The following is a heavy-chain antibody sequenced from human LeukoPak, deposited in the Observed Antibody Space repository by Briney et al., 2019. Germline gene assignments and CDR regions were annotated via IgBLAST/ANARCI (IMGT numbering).Heavy chain of an antibody. CDR3: ASGLRYFDLYY. V-gene: IGHV4-34*01. Sequence: SETLSLTCAVYGGSFSGYFWSWFRQPPGKGLEWIGEVNHSGSSHNKSPLKSRVTISVDTFKNQVSLNLTSVTAADTAVYYCASGLRYFDLYYWGQGTLVTVSS. J-gene: IGHJ4*02. CDR1: GGSFSGYF. CDR2: VNHSGSS. D-gene: IGHD3-9*01.